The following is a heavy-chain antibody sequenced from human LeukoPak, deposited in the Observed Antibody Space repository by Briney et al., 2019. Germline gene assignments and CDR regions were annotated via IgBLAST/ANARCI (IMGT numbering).Heavy chain of an antibody. J-gene: IGHJ4*02. D-gene: IGHD7-27*01. V-gene: IGHV3-23*01. Sequence: PGGSLRLSCAASRFTFSNFAIRWVRQVPGKGLEWVSSIDGSGDKTHFPDSVRGRFTVSRDNSKNTLYLQMNSLRVEDTATYFYAKVQFNWGPIDYWGQGTPVIVSS. CDR3: AKVQFNWGPIDY. CDR1: RFTFSNFA. CDR2: IDGSGDKT.